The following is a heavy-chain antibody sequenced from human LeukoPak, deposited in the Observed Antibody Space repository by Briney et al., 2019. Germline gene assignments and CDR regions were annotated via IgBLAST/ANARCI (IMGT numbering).Heavy chain of an antibody. D-gene: IGHD3-9*01. J-gene: IGHJ6*03. Sequence: PSETLSLTCSVSGGSISSAGYYWSWIRQHPGKGLEWIGYIYYSGSTDYTPSLKSRVTISVDTSKNQFSLKLSSVTAADTALYYCARSIYTLDYYMDVWGKGTSVTVSS. CDR1: GGSISSAGYY. V-gene: IGHV4-31*03. CDR2: IYYSGST. CDR3: ARSIYTLDYYMDV.